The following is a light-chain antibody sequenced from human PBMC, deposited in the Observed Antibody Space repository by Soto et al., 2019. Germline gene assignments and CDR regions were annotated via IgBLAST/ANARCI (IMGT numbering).Light chain of an antibody. CDR1: QSVSTW. CDR3: QQYNGHSWT. Sequence: DIQMTQSPSTLSASVGDRVTITCRASQSVSTWLAWFQQKPGKPPKVLIYKASNLETGVPSRFSGSGSGTEVTLTISSLQPDDFATYYCQQYNGHSWTFGQGTKVEIK. CDR2: KAS. V-gene: IGKV1-5*03. J-gene: IGKJ1*01.